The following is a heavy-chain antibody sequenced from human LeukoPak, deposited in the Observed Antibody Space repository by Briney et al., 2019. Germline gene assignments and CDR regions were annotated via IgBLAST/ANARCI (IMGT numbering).Heavy chain of an antibody. J-gene: IGHJ4*02. V-gene: IGHV3-23*01. D-gene: IGHD2-2*01. CDR2: ISGSGGST. Sequence: GGSLRLSCAASGFTFSSYAMSWVRQAPGKGLEWVSAISGSGGSTYYADSVRGRFTISRDNSKNALYLQMNSLRAEDTAVYFCAKDGAGGYCSSTSCYEFDHWGQGTLVTVSS. CDR3: AKDGAGGYCSSTSCYEFDH. CDR1: GFTFSSYA.